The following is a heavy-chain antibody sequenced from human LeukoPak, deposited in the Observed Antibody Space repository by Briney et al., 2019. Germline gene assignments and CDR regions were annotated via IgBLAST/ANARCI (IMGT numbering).Heavy chain of an antibody. J-gene: IGHJ5*02. CDR1: GFALSTYE. CDR2: ITISGHTK. Sequence: PVRSLRLSCAASGFALSTYEMNWVRQAPGNGLEWIADITISGHTKNYADSVKGRFTISRDNARTSLYLQMNSLRVEDTGVYYCARGDPHADLWGQGTLVTVSS. V-gene: IGHV3-48*03. CDR3: ARGDPHADL.